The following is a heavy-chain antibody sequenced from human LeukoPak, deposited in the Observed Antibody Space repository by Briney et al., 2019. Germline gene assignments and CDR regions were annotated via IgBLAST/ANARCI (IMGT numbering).Heavy chain of an antibody. CDR2: ISSSSSYI. Sequence: GGPLRLSCAASGFTFSSYSMNWVRQAPGKGLEWVSSISSSSSYIYYADSVKGRFTISRDNAKNSLYLQMNSLRAEDTAVYYCASTARGDDDAFDIWGQGTMVTVSS. CDR1: GFTFSSYS. J-gene: IGHJ3*02. CDR3: ASTARGDDDAFDI. D-gene: IGHD2-21*02. V-gene: IGHV3-21*01.